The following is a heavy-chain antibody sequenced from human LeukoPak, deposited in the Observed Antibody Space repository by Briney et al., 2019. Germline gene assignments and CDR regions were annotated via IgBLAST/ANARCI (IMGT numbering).Heavy chain of an antibody. V-gene: IGHV1-46*01. CDR2: MHPTGDST. CDR1: GYTFTKYY. J-gene: IGHJ5*02. Sequence: VASVTVSCKASGYTFTKYYMNWVRQAPGQGLEWMGIMHPTGDSTNYAQKFQGRVILTRDTSTGTFYMELSSLTSEDTAVYYCARHDFDLPMIYSFFVHWGQGTLVTVSS. D-gene: IGHD3-3*01. CDR3: ARHDFDLPMIYSFFVH.